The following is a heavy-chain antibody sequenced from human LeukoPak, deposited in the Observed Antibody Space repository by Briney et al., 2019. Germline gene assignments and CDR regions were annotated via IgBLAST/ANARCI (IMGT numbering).Heavy chain of an antibody. V-gene: IGHV3-23*01. CDR1: GFTANTYA. CDR3: PKGLAYCGGDCYDSLYPFAF. J-gene: IGHJ4*02. Sequence: GVSLRLSCAASGFTANTYAMSWVRHAPGKVLEGVSAISGSGANTYYADPVKGSFTISRDNSKSTLYLQMTSLSAEDTAVYHCPKGLAYCGGDCYDSLYPFAFWGQGTLVTVSS. CDR2: ISGSGANT. D-gene: IGHD2-21*01.